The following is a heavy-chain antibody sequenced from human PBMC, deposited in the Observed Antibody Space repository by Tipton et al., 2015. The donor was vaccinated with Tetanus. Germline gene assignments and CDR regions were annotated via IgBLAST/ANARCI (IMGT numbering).Heavy chain of an antibody. J-gene: IGHJ4*02. D-gene: IGHD3-3*01. CDR3: ARGRAKYDFWSGYYMDH. CDR1: VGTLSSYA. V-gene: IGHV1-69*06. Sequence: QLVQSGAEVKKPGSSVKVSCKTSVGTLSSYAITWVRQAPGQGLEWMGGIIPMFGSANYAQKFQDRVTITADTSTSTVYMELSSLKSDDTATYYCARGRAKYDFWSGYYMDHWGQGTPVTVSS. CDR2: IIPMFGSA.